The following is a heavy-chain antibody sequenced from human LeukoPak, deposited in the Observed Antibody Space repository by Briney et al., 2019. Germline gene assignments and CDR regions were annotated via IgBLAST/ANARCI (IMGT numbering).Heavy chain of an antibody. CDR2: IGYNGGSV. CDR3: AKDREDTSGWYSFDY. D-gene: IGHD6-19*01. V-gene: IGHV3-9*01. Sequence: GGSLRLSCAASGFSFDDYAMHWVRQAPGKGLEWVSGIGYNGGSVDYVDSVKGRFTISRDNGKNSLYLQMNSLRPEDTALYYCAKDREDTSGWYSFDYWGQGTLVTVSS. CDR1: GFSFDDYA. J-gene: IGHJ4*02.